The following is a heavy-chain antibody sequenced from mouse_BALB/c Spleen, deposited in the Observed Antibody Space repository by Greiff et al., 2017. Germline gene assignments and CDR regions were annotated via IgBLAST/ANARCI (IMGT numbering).Heavy chain of an antibody. D-gene: IGHD2-4*01. J-gene: IGHJ3*01. CDR2: IYPGNVNT. Sequence: QVQLQQSGPELVKPGASVRISCKASGYTFTSYYIHWVKQRPGQGLEWIGWIYPGNVNTKYNEKFKGKATLTADKSSSTAYMQLSSLTSEDSAVYFCAGDYSWFAYWGQGTLVTVSA. CDR3: AGDYSWFAY. CDR1: GYTFTSYY. V-gene: IGHV1S56*01.